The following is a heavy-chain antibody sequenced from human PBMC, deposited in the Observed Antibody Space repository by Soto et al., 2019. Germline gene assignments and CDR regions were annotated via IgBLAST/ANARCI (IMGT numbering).Heavy chain of an antibody. CDR1: GGTFSSYA. CDR2: IIPIFGTA. CDR3: ARGANERRYCGGDCFGPLRY. J-gene: IGHJ4*02. V-gene: IGHV1-69*12. D-gene: IGHD2-21*02. Sequence: QVQLVQSGAEVKKPGSSVKVSCKASGGTFSSYAISWVRQAPGQGLEWMGGIIPIFGTANYAQKFQGRVTITADESTSTAYMELSSLRSEDTAVYYCARGANERRYCGGDCFGPLRYWGQGTLVTVSS.